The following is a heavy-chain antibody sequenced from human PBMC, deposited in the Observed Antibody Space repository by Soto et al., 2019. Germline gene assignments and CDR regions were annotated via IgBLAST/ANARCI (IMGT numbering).Heavy chain of an antibody. D-gene: IGHD1-1*01. J-gene: IGHJ4*01. CDR3: AKEPSSRHYFDY. CDR1: GFTFSSYA. CDR2: ISSGGDRT. V-gene: IGHV3-23*01. Sequence: GGSLRLSCVASGFTFSSYAMSWVRQAPGKGLEWVSAISSGGDRTDYAESVKGRFTISRDRSKNTLYLQMNSLRAEDTAVYFCAKEPSSRHYFDYRGRGTLVPVSS.